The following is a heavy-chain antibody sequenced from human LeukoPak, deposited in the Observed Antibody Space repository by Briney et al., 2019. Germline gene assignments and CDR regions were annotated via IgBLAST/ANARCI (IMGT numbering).Heavy chain of an antibody. Sequence: GGSLRLSCAASGFTVSSNYMSWVRQAPGEGLEWVSVIYSGGSTYYADSVKGRFTISRDNSKNTLYLQMNSLRAEDTAVYYCARRGDGYNLYYFDYWGQGTLVTVSS. D-gene: IGHD5-24*01. CDR1: GFTVSSNY. V-gene: IGHV3-53*01. CDR3: ARRGDGYNLYYFDY. CDR2: IYSGGST. J-gene: IGHJ4*02.